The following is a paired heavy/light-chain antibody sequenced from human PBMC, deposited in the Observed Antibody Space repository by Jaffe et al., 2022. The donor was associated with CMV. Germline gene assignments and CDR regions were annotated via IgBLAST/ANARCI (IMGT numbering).Light chain of an antibody. CDR1: QTVSSNY. CDR2: DAS. J-gene: IGKJ1*01. Sequence: EIVLTQSPGTLSLSPGERATLSCRASQTVSSNYLAWYQQKPGQAPWLLIYDASSRATGIPDRFSGSGSGTDFTLTISRLEPEDFAVYYCQLYGSSRTFGPGTKVEIK. CDR3: QLYGSSRT. V-gene: IGKV3-20*01.
Heavy chain of an antibody. J-gene: IGHJ6*02. CDR3: ARGHYNMDV. CDR2: IYSRPNTI. V-gene: IGHV3-11*01. Sequence: QVQLAESGGGLVKPGGSLRLSCAASGFTFSDYYMSWIRQAPGKGLEWVSYIYSRPNTIYYADSVKGRFTVSRDNAKNLLYLQMNSLRAEDTAVYFCARGHYNMDVWGQGTTVTVSS. CDR1: GFTFSDYY.